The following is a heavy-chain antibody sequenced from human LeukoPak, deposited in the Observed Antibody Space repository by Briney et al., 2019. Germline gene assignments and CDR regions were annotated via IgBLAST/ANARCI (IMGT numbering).Heavy chain of an antibody. D-gene: IGHD3-22*01. Sequence: SETLSLTCTVSGGSISDYYWTWIRKSPGKGLEWIGHIHKSVGTKYNPSLQSRVTISVDTAKNQFSLMLTAVTAADTALYYCGRHGDRSSYFYHLDIWGHGTLVTVYS. CDR2: IHKSVGT. CDR3: GRHGDRSSYFYHLDI. V-gene: IGHV4-59*08. J-gene: IGHJ4*01. CDR1: GGSISDYY.